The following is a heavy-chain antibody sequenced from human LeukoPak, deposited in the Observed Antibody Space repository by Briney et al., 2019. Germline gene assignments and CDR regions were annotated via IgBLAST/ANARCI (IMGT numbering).Heavy chain of an antibody. J-gene: IGHJ3*02. CDR2: MNPNSGNT. Sequence: ASVKVSCKASGYTFTSYDINWVRQATGHGLEWMGWMNPNSGNTGYAQKFQGRVTMSRNTSISTAYMELSSLRSEDTALYYCARARYYDYVWGSYRPDAFDIWGQGTMVTVSS. CDR3: ARARYYDYVWGSYRPDAFDI. D-gene: IGHD3-16*02. CDR1: GYTFTSYD. V-gene: IGHV1-8*01.